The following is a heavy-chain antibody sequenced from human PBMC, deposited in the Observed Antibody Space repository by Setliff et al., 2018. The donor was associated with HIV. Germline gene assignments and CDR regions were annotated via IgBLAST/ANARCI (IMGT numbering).Heavy chain of an antibody. Sequence: SVKVSCKTSGGTLSNYVITWVRQAPGQGLEWMGMIIPMYNIPAYAQKFQGRVTFTADESTSTVYMELSRLSSEDTAVYYCARDQTGVAAAAFGGGSAWSDEGFDIWGQGTMVTVSS. D-gene: IGHD6-13*01. CDR3: ARDQTGVAAAAFGGGSAWSDEGFDI. V-gene: IGHV1-69*13. CDR1: GGTLSNYV. J-gene: IGHJ3*02. CDR2: IIPMYNIP.